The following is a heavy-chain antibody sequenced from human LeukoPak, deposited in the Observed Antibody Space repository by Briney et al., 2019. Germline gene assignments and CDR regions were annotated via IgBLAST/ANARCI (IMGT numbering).Heavy chain of an antibody. CDR2: IIPILGIA. CDR1: GGTFSSYA. CDR3: ARVSPTAYCGGDCYPSDI. V-gene: IGHV1-69*10. Sequence: ASVNVSCKASGGTFSSYAISWVRQAPGQGLEWMGGIIPILGIANYAQKFLGRVTITADKSTSTAYMELSSLRSEDTAVYYCARVSPTAYCGGDCYPSDIWGQGTMVTVSS. J-gene: IGHJ3*02. D-gene: IGHD2-21*02.